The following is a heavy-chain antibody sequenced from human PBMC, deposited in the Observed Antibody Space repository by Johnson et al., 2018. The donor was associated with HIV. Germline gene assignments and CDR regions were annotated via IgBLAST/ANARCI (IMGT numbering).Heavy chain of an antibody. CDR3: AKDRFGEWEPLGAFDI. D-gene: IGHD3-10*01. CDR1: GFTFSSFE. Sequence: VQLVESGGGLVQPGGSLRLSCAASGFTFSSFEMNWVRQAPGKGLEWVAVISYDGSNKYYVDSVKGRFTISRDNSKNTLYLQMNSLRAEDTAVYYCAKDRFGEWEPLGAFDIWGQGTMVTVSA. CDR2: ISYDGSNK. J-gene: IGHJ3*02. V-gene: IGHV3-30*18.